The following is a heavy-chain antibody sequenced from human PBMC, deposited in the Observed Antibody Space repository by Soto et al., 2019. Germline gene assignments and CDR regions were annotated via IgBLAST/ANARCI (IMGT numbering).Heavy chain of an antibody. Sequence: PGGSLRLSCVASGFTFSNYWMHWVRQAPGKGLVWVSRIYTGESSTYYADSVKGRFTVSRDNAKNTLYLQLNSLRAEDTAVYFCERAKNGYGKFDSWGQGTLVTVSS. CDR1: GFTFSNYW. J-gene: IGHJ4*02. CDR3: ERAKNGYGKFDS. D-gene: IGHD5-12*01. CDR2: IYTGESST. V-gene: IGHV3-74*01.